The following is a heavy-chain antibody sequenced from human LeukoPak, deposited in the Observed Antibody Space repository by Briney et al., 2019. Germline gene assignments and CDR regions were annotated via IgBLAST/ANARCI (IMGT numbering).Heavy chain of an antibody. CDR2: ISDSGGRT. Sequence: GGSLTLSCAASGFTFSSYAMNWVRQAPGKGLEWVAGISDSGGRTNYADSVKGRFTISRDNPKNTLYLQMNSLRAEDTAVYFCAKRGVVIRVILVGFHKEAYYFDSWGQGALVTVSS. V-gene: IGHV3-23*01. CDR3: AKRGVVIRVILVGFHKEAYYFDS. D-gene: IGHD3-22*01. CDR1: GFTFSSYA. J-gene: IGHJ4*02.